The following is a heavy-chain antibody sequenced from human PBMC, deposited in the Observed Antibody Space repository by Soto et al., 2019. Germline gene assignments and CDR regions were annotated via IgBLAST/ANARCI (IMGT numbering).Heavy chain of an antibody. V-gene: IGHV4-31*03. CDR1: GGSISSGGYY. J-gene: IGHJ6*02. CDR2: IYYSGTT. Sequence: PSDTLSLTCTVSGGSISSGGYYWNWIRQHPGKGLEWIGYIYYSGTTYYNPSLKSRVTISVDTSKNQFSLKLSSVTAADTAVYYCAASCVGCGGFNYYGMDVWGQGTTVS. D-gene: IGHD2-21*01. CDR3: AASCVGCGGFNYYGMDV.